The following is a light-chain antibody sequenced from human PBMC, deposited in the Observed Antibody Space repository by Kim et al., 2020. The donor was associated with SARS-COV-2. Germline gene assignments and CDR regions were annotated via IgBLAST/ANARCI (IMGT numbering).Light chain of an antibody. Sequence: SSELTQDPAVSVALGQTVRITCQGDSLRSYYASWYRQKPGQAPVLVIYDKNNRPSGIPDRFSDSSSGNTASLTITGAQAEDEADYYCNSRDSSGNHWVFGGGTQLTVL. CDR3: NSRDSSGNHWV. CDR1: SLRSYY. J-gene: IGLJ3*02. V-gene: IGLV3-19*01. CDR2: DKN.